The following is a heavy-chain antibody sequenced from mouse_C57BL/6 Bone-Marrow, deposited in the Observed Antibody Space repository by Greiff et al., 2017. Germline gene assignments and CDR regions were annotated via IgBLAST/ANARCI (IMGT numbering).Heavy chain of an antibody. CDR2: ISSGGSYT. CDR1: GFTFSSYG. CDR3: ARITTVVVPMDY. Sequence: EVHLVESEGDLVKPGGSLKLSCAASGFTFSSYGMSWVRQTPDKRLEWVATISSGGSYTYYPDSVKGRFTISRDNAKNTLYLQMSSLKSEDTAMYYCARITTVVVPMDYWGQGTSVTVSS. V-gene: IGHV5-6*01. D-gene: IGHD1-1*01. J-gene: IGHJ4*01.